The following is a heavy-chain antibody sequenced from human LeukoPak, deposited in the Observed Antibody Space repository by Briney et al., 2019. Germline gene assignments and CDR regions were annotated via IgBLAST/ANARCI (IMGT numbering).Heavy chain of an antibody. D-gene: IGHD3-22*01. CDR1: GFTFSSYS. CDR2: ISSSSSTI. CDR3: ARVGYYDSSGYGNY. Sequence: PGGSLRLSCAASGFTFSSYSMNWVRQAPGKGLEWVSYISSSSSTIYYADSVKGRFTISRDNAKNSLYLQMNSLRAEDTAVYYCARVGYYDSSGYGNYWGQGTLVTVSS. J-gene: IGHJ4*02. V-gene: IGHV3-48*01.